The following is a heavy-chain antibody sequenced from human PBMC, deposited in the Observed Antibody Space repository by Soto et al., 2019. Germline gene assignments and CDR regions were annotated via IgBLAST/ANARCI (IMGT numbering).Heavy chain of an antibody. D-gene: IGHD3-22*01. CDR1: GASISSVGYS. CDR2: IYHSGGT. Sequence: QLQLQESGSGLVKPSQTLSLTCAVSGASISSVGYSWNGIRQPPGMGLEWIGYIYHSGGTDYTPSLKSRVTITVDSSRKPCSLKLSSVTAADTAVYYCARDSRSGYYLDYWGQGTLVTVSS. J-gene: IGHJ4*02. V-gene: IGHV4-30-2*01. CDR3: ARDSRSGYYLDY.